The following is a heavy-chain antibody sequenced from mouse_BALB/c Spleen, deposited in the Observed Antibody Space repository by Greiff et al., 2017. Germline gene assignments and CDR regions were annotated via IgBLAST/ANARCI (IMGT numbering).Heavy chain of an antibody. V-gene: IGHV1-69*01. CDR3: ARSGGGNYCFAY. Sequence: QVQLQQPGAELVMPGASVKMSCKASGYTFTDYWMHWVKQRPGQGLEWIGAIDTSDSYTSYNQKFKGKATLTVDESSSTAYMQRSSLTSEDSAVYYCARSGGGNYCFAYWGQGTLVTVSA. D-gene: IGHD2-1*01. CDR1: GYTFTDYW. J-gene: IGHJ3*01. CDR2: IDTSDSYT.